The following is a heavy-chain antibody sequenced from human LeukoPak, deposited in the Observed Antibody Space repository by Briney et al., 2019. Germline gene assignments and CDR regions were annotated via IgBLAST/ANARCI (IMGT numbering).Heavy chain of an antibody. CDR2: ITSSGDGT. J-gene: IGHJ4*02. CDR3: AKDRPNYYGSNGHYYRRDGDY. Sequence: SGRSLRLSCAASGFTFSIYAMSWVRQAPGKGLQWVSSITSSGDGTYYADSVKGRFTISRDNSENMLYLQMNSLRVEDTAVYFCAKDRPNYYGSNGHYYRRDGDYWGQGTLVTVSS. D-gene: IGHD3-22*01. V-gene: IGHV3-23*01. CDR1: GFTFSIYA.